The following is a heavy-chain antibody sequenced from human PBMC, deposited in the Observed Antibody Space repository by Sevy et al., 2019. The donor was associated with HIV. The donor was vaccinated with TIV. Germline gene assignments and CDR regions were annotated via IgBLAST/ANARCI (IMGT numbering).Heavy chain of an antibody. CDR2: ISYDGRNK. CDR3: AKDFTGYNGMDV. Sequence: GGSLRLSCAVSGITFTTSGMHWVRQAPGKGLEWVAVISYDGRNKFYGDSVKGRFTISRDNSKNMLYLQVNSLTTGDTAVYYCAKDFTGYNGMDVWGQGTMVTVSS. J-gene: IGHJ6*02. V-gene: IGHV3-30*18. CDR1: GITFTTSG. D-gene: IGHD3-9*01.